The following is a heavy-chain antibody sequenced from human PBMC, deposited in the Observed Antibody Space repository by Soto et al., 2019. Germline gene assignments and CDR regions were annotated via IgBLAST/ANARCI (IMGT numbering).Heavy chain of an antibody. CDR1: GYTFRTYA. J-gene: IGHJ4*02. CDR2: INGNDNT. CDR3: ARVWGSVQVLDY. D-gene: IGHD3-16*01. V-gene: IGHV1-3*01. Sequence: QVQLVQSGAEAKKPGASVKVSCKASGYTFRTYAMHWVRQAPGQRLEGMGWINGNDNTKYSEKFQGRVTITRDTSASTAYVEMSRLSPEDTTMYYCARVWGSVQVLDYRGQGTLVTVSS.